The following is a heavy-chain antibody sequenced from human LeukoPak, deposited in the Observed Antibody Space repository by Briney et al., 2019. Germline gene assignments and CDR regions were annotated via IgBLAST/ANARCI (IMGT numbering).Heavy chain of an antibody. J-gene: IGHJ4*02. CDR1: GYTFTDYG. CDR3: ARGGSGWYVDY. Sequence: ASVKVSCKAPGYTFTDYGLTWVRQAPGQGLEWMGWISAYNGNTNYAQRLQGRVTMTADTSTSTAYMELRSLRSDDTAVYYCARGGSGWYVDYWGQGTLVTVSS. D-gene: IGHD6-19*01. V-gene: IGHV1-18*04. CDR2: ISAYNGNT.